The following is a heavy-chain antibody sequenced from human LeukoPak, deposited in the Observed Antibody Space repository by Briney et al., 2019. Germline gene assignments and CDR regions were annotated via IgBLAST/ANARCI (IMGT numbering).Heavy chain of an antibody. J-gene: IGHJ3*02. D-gene: IGHD3-22*01. CDR3: ARDASYYDSSGHYTVLGAFDI. Sequence: GSLRLSCAASGFTFSSYSMNWVRQAPGKGLEWIGSIHYSGSTYYNPSLKSRVTISVDTSKNQFSLKLSSVTAADTAVYYCARDASYYDSSGHYTVLGAFDIWGQGTMVTVSS. V-gene: IGHV4-39*07. CDR1: GFTFSSYS. CDR2: IHYSGST.